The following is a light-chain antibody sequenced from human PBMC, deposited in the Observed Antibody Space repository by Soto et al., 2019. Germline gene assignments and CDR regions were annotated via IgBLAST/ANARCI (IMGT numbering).Light chain of an antibody. J-gene: IGKJ1*01. CDR3: QHDNSYSEA. Sequence: DSQKTTPPSRLTASVGERVTITCRASQSINNWLAWYQQKPGNAPKLLIYDASSLESGVPSRFSGSGSGTEFTLTISSLQPDDFATYYCQHDNSYSEAFGQGTKVDIK. V-gene: IGKV1-5*01. CDR1: QSINNW. CDR2: DAS.